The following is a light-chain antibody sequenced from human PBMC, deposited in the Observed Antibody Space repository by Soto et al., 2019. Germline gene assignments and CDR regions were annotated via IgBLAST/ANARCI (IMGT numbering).Light chain of an antibody. Sequence: EIVLTQSPATLSLSPGDRATLSCRASQSVSSYLAWYQQKPGKAPRLLIYDASNRATGIPARFSGSGAGTDVTLTISSIEPEDVAVYYCQQRSNWPPITFGRGTRLEIK. CDR2: DAS. J-gene: IGKJ5*01. CDR3: QQRSNWPPIT. CDR1: QSVSSY. V-gene: IGKV3-11*01.